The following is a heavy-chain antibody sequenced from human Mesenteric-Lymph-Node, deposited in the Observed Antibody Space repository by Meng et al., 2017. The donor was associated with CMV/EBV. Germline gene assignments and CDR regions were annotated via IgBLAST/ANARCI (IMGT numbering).Heavy chain of an antibody. CDR2: IYNSVST. CDR3: ARDRPADY. V-gene: IGHV4-61*01. Sequence: SETLSLTCTVSGDSVSGGSYYWTWIRQAPGKGLEWIGYIYNSVSTNYNPSLKSRVTISVDTSKNQFSLKLTSVTAADTAVYYCARDRPADYWGQGTLVTVSS. CDR1: GDSVSGGSYY. J-gene: IGHJ4*02.